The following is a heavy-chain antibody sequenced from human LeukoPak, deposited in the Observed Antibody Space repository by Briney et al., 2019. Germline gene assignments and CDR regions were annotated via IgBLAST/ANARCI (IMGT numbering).Heavy chain of an antibody. J-gene: IGHJ1*01. CDR2: ISSSSSYI. CDR1: GFTFSSYS. Sequence: PGGSLRLSCAASGFTFSSYSMNWVRQAPWKGLEWVSAISSSSSYIYYADSVKGRFTISRDNAKNSLYLQMNSLRAEDTAVYYCARDMTYYYDSSGPAPYFQHWGQGTLVTVSS. CDR3: ARDMTYYYDSSGPAPYFQH. D-gene: IGHD3-22*01. V-gene: IGHV3-21*01.